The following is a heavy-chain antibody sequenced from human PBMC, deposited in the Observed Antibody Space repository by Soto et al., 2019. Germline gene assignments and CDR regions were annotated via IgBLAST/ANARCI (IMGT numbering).Heavy chain of an antibody. D-gene: IGHD3-22*01. J-gene: IGHJ4*02. Sequence: EVQLSESGGGLVQPGGSLRLSCAASGFTFSGSVMSWVRQAPGKGLEWVSALSGSGGSTSYADSVKGRFTISRDNSKSTLSLQMNSLRADDTAVYYCAKPLGSSGYYPFDYWGQGTLVTVSS. CDR3: AKPLGSSGYYPFDY. CDR2: LSGSGGST. V-gene: IGHV3-23*01. CDR1: GFTFSGSV.